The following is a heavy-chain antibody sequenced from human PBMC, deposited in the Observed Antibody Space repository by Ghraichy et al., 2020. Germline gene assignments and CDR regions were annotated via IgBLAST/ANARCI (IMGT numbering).Heavy chain of an antibody. V-gene: IGHV3-7*03. CDR2: IKQDGSEK. D-gene: IGHD2-2*01. CDR3: ARDFTTYAPGYFDL. Sequence: GGSLRLSCAAPGFTFSSYWMSWVRQAPGKGLEWVANIKQDGSEKYYVDSVKGRFTISRDNAKNSLYLQMNSLRAEDTAVYYCARDFTTYAPGYFDLWGRGTLVTVSS. J-gene: IGHJ2*01. CDR1: GFTFSSYW.